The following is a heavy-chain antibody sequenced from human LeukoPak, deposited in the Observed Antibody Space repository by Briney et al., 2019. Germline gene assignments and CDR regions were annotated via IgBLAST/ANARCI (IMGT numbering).Heavy chain of an antibody. D-gene: IGHD2-2*01. Sequence: PSETLSLTCTVSGGSISSSSYYWGWIRQPPGKGLEWIGEINHSGSTNYNPSLKSRVTISVDTSKNQFSLKLSSVTAADTAVYYCARYPTGSRWSFGYWGQGTLVTVSS. CDR1: GGSISSSSYY. CDR3: ARYPTGSRWSFGY. CDR2: INHSGST. V-gene: IGHV4-39*07. J-gene: IGHJ4*02.